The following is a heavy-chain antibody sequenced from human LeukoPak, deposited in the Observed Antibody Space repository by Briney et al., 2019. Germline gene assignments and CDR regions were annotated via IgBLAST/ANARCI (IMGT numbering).Heavy chain of an antibody. CDR2: IYHSGST. Sequence: SSETLSLNCAVSGGSISSGGYSWSWIRQPPGKGLEWIGYIYHSGSTYYNPSLKSRVTISVDRSKNQFSLKLSSVTAADTAVYYCARGGYDILTVDYWGQGTLVTVSS. J-gene: IGHJ4*02. CDR1: GGSISSGGYS. D-gene: IGHD3-9*01. CDR3: ARGGYDILTVDY. V-gene: IGHV4-30-2*01.